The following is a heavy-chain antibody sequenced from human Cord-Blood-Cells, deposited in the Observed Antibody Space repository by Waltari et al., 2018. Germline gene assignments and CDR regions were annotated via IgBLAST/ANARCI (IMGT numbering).Heavy chain of an antibody. CDR1: GFTFSSYA. Sequence: VQLLESGGGLVQPGGSLRLSCAASGFTFSSYAMSWVRQAPGKGLEWVSAISGSGGSTNYADSVKGRCTISRDNSKNTLYLQMNSLRAEDTAVYYCASRYDFWSGYPLDAFDIWGQGTMVTVSS. V-gene: IGHV3-23*01. CDR3: ASRYDFWSGYPLDAFDI. D-gene: IGHD3-3*01. J-gene: IGHJ3*02. CDR2: ISGSGGST.